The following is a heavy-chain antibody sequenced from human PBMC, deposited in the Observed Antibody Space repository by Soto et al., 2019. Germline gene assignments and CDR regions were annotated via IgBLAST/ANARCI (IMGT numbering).Heavy chain of an antibody. CDR2: ISCDGSNK. V-gene: IGHV3-30*18. Sequence: SLRLSCAASGFTFSSYGMHWVRQAPGKGLEWVAVISCDGSNKYYADSVKGRFTISRDNSKNTLYLQMNSLRAEDTAVYYCAKDVDSSGYLDYWGQGTLVTVSS. CDR1: GFTFSSYG. CDR3: AKDVDSSGYLDY. J-gene: IGHJ4*02. D-gene: IGHD3-22*01.